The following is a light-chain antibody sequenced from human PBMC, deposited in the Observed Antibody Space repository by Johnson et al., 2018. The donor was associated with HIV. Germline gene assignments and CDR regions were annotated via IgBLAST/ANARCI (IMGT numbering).Light chain of an antibody. CDR1: GSNIGNNY. J-gene: IGLJ1*01. V-gene: IGLV1-51*01. CDR2: DNN. Sequence: QSVLTQPPSVSAAPGQKVTISCSGSGSNIGNNYVSWYQQLPGTAPKLLIYDNNKRPSGIPDRFSGSKSGTSAALGITGLQTGDEADYYCGTWDSSLSFYVFGTGTKV. CDR3: GTWDSSLSFYV.